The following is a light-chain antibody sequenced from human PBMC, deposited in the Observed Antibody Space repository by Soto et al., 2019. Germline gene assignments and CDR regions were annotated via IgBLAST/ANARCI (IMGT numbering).Light chain of an antibody. CDR1: SSNIGSRT. Sequence: QSVLTQTPSASGTPGQRITISCSGSSSNIGSRTVNWYQQFPGTAPKVLIYSNTQRPSGVPDRFSASKSGTTASLAIGGLQSEDEADYYCAAWDDSLNGHVFGGGTKLTVL. CDR2: SNT. V-gene: IGLV1-44*01. CDR3: AAWDDSLNGHV. J-gene: IGLJ2*01.